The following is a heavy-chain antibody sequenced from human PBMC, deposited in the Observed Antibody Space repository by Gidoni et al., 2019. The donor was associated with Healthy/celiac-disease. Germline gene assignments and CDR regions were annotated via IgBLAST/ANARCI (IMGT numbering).Heavy chain of an antibody. V-gene: IGHV4-39*07. CDR2: IDYSGST. Sequence: QLHLQESGPGLVKPSDTPSLTCTVSGCPISSSSYYWGWIRQPPGKGLEWIGSIDYSGSTYYNPSLKSRVTISVDTSKNQFSLKLSSVTAADTAVYYCARIGLSGPIDYWGQGTLVTVSS. CDR3: ARIGLSGPIDY. D-gene: IGHD1-26*01. CDR1: GCPISSSSYY. J-gene: IGHJ4*02.